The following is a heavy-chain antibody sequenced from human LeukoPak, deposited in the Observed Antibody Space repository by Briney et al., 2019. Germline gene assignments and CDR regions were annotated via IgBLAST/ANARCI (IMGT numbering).Heavy chain of an antibody. J-gene: IGHJ4*02. Sequence: SETQSLTCAVYGGSFSGYYWSWIRQPPGKGLEWIGEINHSGSTNYNPSLKSRVTVSVDTSKNQFSLKLSSVTAADTAVYYCARARTEYYFDYWGQGTLVTVSS. CDR2: INHSGST. CDR1: GGSFSGYY. CDR3: ARARTEYYFDY. V-gene: IGHV4-34*01.